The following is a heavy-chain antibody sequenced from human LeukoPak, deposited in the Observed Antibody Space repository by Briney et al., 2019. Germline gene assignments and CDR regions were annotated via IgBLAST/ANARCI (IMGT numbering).Heavy chain of an antibody. CDR3: AKDGYYGSGSYFDY. CDR2: ISSGGGST. D-gene: IGHD3-10*01. CDR1: GITFSSYA. J-gene: IGHJ4*02. Sequence: GGSLRLSCAASGITFSSYAMSWVRQAPGMGLEWVSTISSGGGSTYYADSVKGRFTISRDNSKNTLYVQVNSLRAEDTAVYYCAKDGYYGSGSYFDYWGQGTLVTVSS. V-gene: IGHV3-23*01.